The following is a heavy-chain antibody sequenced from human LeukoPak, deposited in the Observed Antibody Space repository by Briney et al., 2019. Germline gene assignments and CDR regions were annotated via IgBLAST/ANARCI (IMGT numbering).Heavy chain of an antibody. J-gene: IGHJ1*01. V-gene: IGHV3-23*01. CDR1: GFTFDDYA. D-gene: IGHD2-2*02. CDR3: AKDGGYCSSTSCYTLYFQH. CDR2: ISGSGGST. Sequence: GSLSLSCAASGFTFDDYAMHWVRQAPGKGLEWVSAISGSGGSTYYADSVKGRFTISRDNSKNTLYLQMNSLRAEDTAVYYCAKDGGYCSSTSCYTLYFQHWGQGTLVTVSS.